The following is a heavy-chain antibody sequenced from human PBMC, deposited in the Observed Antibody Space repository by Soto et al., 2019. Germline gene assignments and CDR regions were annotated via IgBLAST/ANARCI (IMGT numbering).Heavy chain of an antibody. CDR3: ARGISTEDAHDKNSFDS. CDR1: GGSFSGYY. CDR2: INRSGST. V-gene: IGHV4-34*01. Sequence: SETLSLTCAVYGGSFSGYYWTWIRQPPGKGLEWIGEINRSGSTNYNLSLKSRVATSVDTSKNQFSLKLRSVTAADTAAYYCARGISTEDAHDKNSFDSWGQGTLVTVSS. J-gene: IGHJ4*02. D-gene: IGHD1-1*01.